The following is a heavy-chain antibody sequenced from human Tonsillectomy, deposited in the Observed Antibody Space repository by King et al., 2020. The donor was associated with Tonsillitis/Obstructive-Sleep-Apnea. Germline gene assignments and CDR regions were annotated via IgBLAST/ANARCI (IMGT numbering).Heavy chain of an antibody. CDR1: GFTFSNYG. CDR2: ISYDGNNK. J-gene: IGHJ4*02. CDR3: AKGSGRNYNTGGDYFDY. Sequence: HGQLVQSGGGVVQPGRSLRLSCAASGFTFSNYGMHWVRQAPGKGLEWVAVISYDGNNKYYADSVKGRFTISRDNSKNTLYLQMNSLRAEDTAVYYCAKGSGRNYNTGGDYFDYWGQGTLVTVSS. D-gene: IGHD1-7*01. V-gene: IGHV3-30*18.